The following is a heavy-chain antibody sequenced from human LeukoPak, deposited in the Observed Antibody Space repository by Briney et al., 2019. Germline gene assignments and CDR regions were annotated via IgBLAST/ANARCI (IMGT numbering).Heavy chain of an antibody. J-gene: IGHJ4*02. D-gene: IGHD2-8*01. Sequence: GGSLRLSCADPGLPFSSYGLHSVRQAPAKGPEWVAFISSDGRNNYCADSVKGRFIISTDNYKNTLDLQMNSLRPDDTAVYYCPKDNGAYRFYDDWGQGTLVTVSS. CDR2: ISSDGRNN. CDR3: PKDNGAYRFYDD. V-gene: IGHV3-30*18. CDR1: GLPFSSYG.